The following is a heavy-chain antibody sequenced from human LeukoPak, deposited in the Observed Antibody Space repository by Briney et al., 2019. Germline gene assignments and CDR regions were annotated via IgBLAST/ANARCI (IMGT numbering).Heavy chain of an antibody. V-gene: IGHV5-51*01. CDR2: IYPGDSDT. CDR1: GYSFTSYW. J-gene: IGHJ4*02. Sequence: GESLKISCKGSGYSFTSYWIGWVRQMPGKGLEWMGIIYPGDSDTRYSPSFQGQVTISADKSISTAYLQWSSLKASDTAMYYCASYGSGSYYDPPFDYWGQGTPVTVSS. CDR3: ASYGSGSYYDPPFDY. D-gene: IGHD3-10*01.